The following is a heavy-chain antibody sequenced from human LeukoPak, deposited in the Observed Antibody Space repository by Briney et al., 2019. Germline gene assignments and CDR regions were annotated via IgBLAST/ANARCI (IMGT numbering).Heavy chain of an antibody. CDR1: GYTFTGYY. J-gene: IGHJ5*02. CDR2: INPNSGGT. CDR3: ARVIRGYCSGGSCYAGNWFDP. V-gene: IGHV1-2*02. D-gene: IGHD2-15*01. Sequence: ASVKVSCKASGYTFTGYYMHWVRQAPGQGLEWMGWINPNSGGTNYAQKFQGRVTMTTDTSTSTAYMELRSLRSDDTAVYYCARVIRGYCSGGSCYAGNWFDPWSQGTLVTVSS.